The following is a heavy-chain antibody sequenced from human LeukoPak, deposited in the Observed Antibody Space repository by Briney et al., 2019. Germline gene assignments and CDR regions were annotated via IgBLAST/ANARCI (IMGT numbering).Heavy chain of an antibody. Sequence: GGSLRLSCAASGFTFSSYSMNWVRQAPGKGLEWVSSISSSSSYIYYADSVKGRLTISRDNAKNSLYLQVNSLRAEDTAVYYCAKDLSPMTTVAYFDYWGQGTLVTVSS. V-gene: IGHV3-21*04. D-gene: IGHD4-23*01. CDR1: GFTFSSYS. CDR3: AKDLSPMTTVAYFDY. J-gene: IGHJ4*02. CDR2: ISSSSSYI.